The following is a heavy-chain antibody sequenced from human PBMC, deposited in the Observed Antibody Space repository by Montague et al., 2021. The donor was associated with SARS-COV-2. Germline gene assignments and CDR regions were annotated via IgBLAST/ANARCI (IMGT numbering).Heavy chain of an antibody. D-gene: IGHD6-13*01. CDR1: GDSVSRHSAT. Sequence: CAISGDSVSRHSATCHWIRQSPPRGLEWLGRTYYRTMWKSDYARSVKSRIAINPDTFKNQFSLQLSSVTPEDTALYYCVRGIEAAGYYDYWGQGTLVAGSS. CDR3: VRGIEAAGYYDY. CDR2: TYYRTMWKS. V-gene: IGHV6-1*01. J-gene: IGHJ4*02.